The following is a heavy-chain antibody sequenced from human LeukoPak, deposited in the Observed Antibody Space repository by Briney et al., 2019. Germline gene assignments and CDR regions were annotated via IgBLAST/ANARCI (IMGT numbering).Heavy chain of an antibody. J-gene: IGHJ6*02. Sequence: SETLSLTCTVSDGSISSYYWSWIRQPPGKGLEWIGYIYYSGSTNYNPSLKSRVTISVDTSKNQFSLKLSSVTAADTAVYYCARDRAVVVPAATEYYYYYYGMDVWGQGTTVTVSS. V-gene: IGHV4-59*01. CDR2: IYYSGST. CDR1: DGSISSYY. CDR3: ARDRAVVVPAATEYYYYYYGMDV. D-gene: IGHD2-2*01.